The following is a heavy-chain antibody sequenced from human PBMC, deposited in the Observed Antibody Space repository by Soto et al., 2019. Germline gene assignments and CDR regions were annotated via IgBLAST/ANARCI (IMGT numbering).Heavy chain of an antibody. J-gene: IGHJ6*04. Sequence: SETLSLTCTVSGGSISSYYWSWIRQPPGKGLEWIGYIYYSGSTNYNPSLKSRVTISVDTSKNQFSLKLSSVTAADTAVYYCARHLMTTVAGLDVWGKGTTVTVSS. V-gene: IGHV4-59*08. CDR1: GGSISSYY. CDR3: ARHLMTTVAGLDV. D-gene: IGHD4-17*01. CDR2: IYYSGST.